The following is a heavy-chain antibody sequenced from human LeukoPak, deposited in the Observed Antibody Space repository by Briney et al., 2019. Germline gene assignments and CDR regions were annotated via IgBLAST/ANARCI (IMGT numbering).Heavy chain of an antibody. V-gene: IGHV5-51*01. CDR3: ARLGGGSSRDAFDF. J-gene: IGHJ3*01. D-gene: IGHD2-15*01. CDR2: IYPGDSDS. CDR1: GYRFTSYW. Sequence: GESLKISCKGSGYRFTSYWTGWVRQMPGKGLECVGVIYPGDSDSTYSPSFEGQVTISADKSISTAYLQWSSLKASDTAMYYCARLGGGSSRDAFDFWGQGTMVTVSS.